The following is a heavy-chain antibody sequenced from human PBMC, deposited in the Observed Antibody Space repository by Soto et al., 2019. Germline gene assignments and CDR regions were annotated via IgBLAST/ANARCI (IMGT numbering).Heavy chain of an antibody. CDR2: IIPILGTA. V-gene: IGHV1-69*10. D-gene: IGHD2-2*01. CDR3: ARAVVVVPAARDFWFDP. CDR1: GGTFSSYA. J-gene: IGHJ5*02. Sequence: SVKVSCKASGGTFSSYAISWVRQAPGQGLEWMGGIIPILGTANYAQKFQGRVTITADKSTSTAYMELSSLRSEDTDVYYCARAVVVVPAARDFWFDPWGQGTLVTVSS.